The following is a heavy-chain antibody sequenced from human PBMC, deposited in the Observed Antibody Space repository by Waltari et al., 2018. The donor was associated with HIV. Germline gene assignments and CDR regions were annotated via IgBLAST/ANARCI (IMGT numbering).Heavy chain of an antibody. CDR1: GGSLSTGGYY. CDR3: ARIVKTAYYGMDV. CDR2: IYYSGST. D-gene: IGHD1-1*01. V-gene: IGHV4-31*03. J-gene: IGHJ6*02. Sequence: QVQLQESGPVLVKPSQTLSLTCTVSGGSLSTGGYYWSWIRQHPGKGLEWIGYIYYSGSTYYNPSLKSRLTISVDTSKNQFSLKLSSVTAADTAVYYCARIVKTAYYGMDVWGQGTTVTVSS.